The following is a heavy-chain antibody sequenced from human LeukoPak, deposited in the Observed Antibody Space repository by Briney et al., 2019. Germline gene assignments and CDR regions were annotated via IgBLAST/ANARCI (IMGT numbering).Heavy chain of an antibody. CDR1: GVSISSSDYY. Sequence: SQTLSLTCTLSGVSISSSDYYWGWIRQPPGKGLEWIGNIYYTGSTYYNPSLKRRFTISVDTSKNQFSLKVSSLTATDTDMYYCARQPMVVGYYYYYMDVWGKGTTVTVSS. CDR2: IYYTGST. D-gene: IGHD4/OR15-4a*01. V-gene: IGHV4-39*01. J-gene: IGHJ6*03. CDR3: ARQPMVVGYYYYYMDV.